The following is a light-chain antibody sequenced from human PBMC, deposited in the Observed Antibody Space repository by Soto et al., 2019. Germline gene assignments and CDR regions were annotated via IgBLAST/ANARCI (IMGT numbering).Light chain of an antibody. Sequence: DIQMTQSPSTLSASVGDRVTITCRATQSLSSWLAGNQQKPGKAPKLLIYDASSLESGVPSRFRGSGSGTEFTLTISSLQPDDFATYYCQQYKSYSPTFGQGTKVEIK. CDR1: QSLSSW. CDR2: DAS. J-gene: IGKJ1*01. V-gene: IGKV1-5*01. CDR3: QQYKSYSPT.